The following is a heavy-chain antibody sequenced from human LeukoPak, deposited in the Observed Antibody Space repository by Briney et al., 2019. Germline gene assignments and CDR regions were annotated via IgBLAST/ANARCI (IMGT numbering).Heavy chain of an antibody. CDR2: INHSGST. J-gene: IGHJ4*02. D-gene: IGHD6-13*01. V-gene: IGHV4-34*01. CDR1: GGSFSGYY. CDR3: ASLPRGSSSWYSRYFDY. Sequence: KPSEILSLTCAVYGGSFSGYYWSWIRQPPGKGLEWIGEINHSGSTNYSPSLKSRVTISVDTSKNQFSLKLSSVTAADTAVYYCASLPRGSSSWYSRYFDYWGQGTLVTVSS.